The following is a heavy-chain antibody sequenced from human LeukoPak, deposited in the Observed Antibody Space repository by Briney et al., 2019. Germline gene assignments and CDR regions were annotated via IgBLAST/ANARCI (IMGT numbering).Heavy chain of an antibody. V-gene: IGHV3-66*01. CDR3: ARGFGYSNNYYFDY. J-gene: IGHJ4*02. CDR1: GFTVSSNY. D-gene: IGHD6-13*01. Sequence: GGSLRLSCAASGFTVSSNYMSWVRQAPGKGLEWVSVIYSGGSTYYADSVKGRFTISRDNSKNTLYLQMNSLRAEDTAVYYCARGFGYSNNYYFDYWGQGTLVTVSS. CDR2: IYSGGST.